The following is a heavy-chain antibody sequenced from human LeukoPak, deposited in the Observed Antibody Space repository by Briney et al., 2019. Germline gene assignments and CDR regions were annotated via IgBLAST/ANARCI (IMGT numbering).Heavy chain of an antibody. CDR3: ARVVRGYSYGYVDI. J-gene: IGHJ3*02. CDR2: MNPNSGNT. D-gene: IGHD5-18*01. CDR1: GYTFTSYD. V-gene: IGHV1-8*01. Sequence: ASAKVSCKASGYTFTSYDINWVRQATGQGLEWMGWMNPNSGNTGYAQKFQGRVTMTRNTSISTAYMELSSLRSEDTAVYYCARVVRGYSYGYVDIWGQGTMVTVSS.